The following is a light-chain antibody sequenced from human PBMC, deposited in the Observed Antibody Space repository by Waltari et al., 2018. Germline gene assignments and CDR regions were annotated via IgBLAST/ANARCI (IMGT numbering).Light chain of an antibody. CDR3: QQHNSYPLT. J-gene: IGKJ4*01. V-gene: IGKV1-16*01. CDR1: QDINNY. Sequence: DIQMTQSPSSLSASVGDTVTITCRTSQDINNYLVWYQQKPGKAPKPLIYYVSNLESGVPPRFSGSGSGTDFTLTISSLQPEDFATYYCQQHNSYPLTFGGGTKVEIK. CDR2: YVS.